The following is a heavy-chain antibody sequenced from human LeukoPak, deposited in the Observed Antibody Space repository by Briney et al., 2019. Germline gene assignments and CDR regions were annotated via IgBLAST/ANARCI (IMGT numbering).Heavy chain of an antibody. Sequence: GASVKVSCKASGYTFNNYHIKSVRQATGQGLEWMGWMNPNNGDSGYAQKFQGRVTITRDTSISTSYMELRSLRSDDTAVYFCARTASFTASGYDYWGQGTLVTVSS. J-gene: IGHJ4*02. CDR1: GYTFNNYH. CDR2: MNPNNGDS. D-gene: IGHD6-25*01. CDR3: ARTASFTASGYDY. V-gene: IGHV1-8*03.